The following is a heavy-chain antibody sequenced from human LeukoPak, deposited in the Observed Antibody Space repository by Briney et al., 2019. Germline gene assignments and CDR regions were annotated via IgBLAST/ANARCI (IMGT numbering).Heavy chain of an antibody. CDR3: AKVPYGSGSYLVYYFDY. CDR2: IRYDGSNK. J-gene: IGHJ4*02. D-gene: IGHD3-10*01. Sequence: GGSLRLSCAASGFTFSSYSMNWVRQAPGKGLEWVAFIRYDGSNKYYADSVKGRFTISRDNSKNTLYLQMNSLRAEDTAVYYCAKVPYGSGSYLVYYFDYWGQGTLVTVSS. CDR1: GFTFSSYS. V-gene: IGHV3-30*02.